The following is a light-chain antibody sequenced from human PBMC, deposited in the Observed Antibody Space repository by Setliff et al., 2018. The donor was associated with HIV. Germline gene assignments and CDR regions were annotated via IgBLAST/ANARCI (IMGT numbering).Light chain of an antibody. CDR3: SSYTGSSTLEV. Sequence: QSALTQPGSVSGSPGQSITISCTGTSSDVGGYNYVSWYQQHPGKAPNVVIYDVTNRPSGISNRFSGSKSGNMASLTISGLQAEDEAAYYCSSYTGSSTLEVFGTGTKGTVL. V-gene: IGLV2-14*03. CDR2: DVT. CDR1: SSDVGGYNY. J-gene: IGLJ1*01.